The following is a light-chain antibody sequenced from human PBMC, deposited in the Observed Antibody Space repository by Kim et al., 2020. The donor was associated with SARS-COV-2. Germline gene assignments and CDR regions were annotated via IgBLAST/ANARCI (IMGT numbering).Light chain of an antibody. CDR1: QSINRS. CDR2: AAS. J-gene: IGKJ4*01. V-gene: IGKV1-39*01. CDR3: QQSYDSPLT. Sequence: ASVGDRVIITCRASQSINRSLNWYQQKSGKAPNLLIYAASNLQRGVPSRFSGSGSGTDFTLTIRNLQSEDFATYFCQQSYDSPLTFAGGTKVDIK.